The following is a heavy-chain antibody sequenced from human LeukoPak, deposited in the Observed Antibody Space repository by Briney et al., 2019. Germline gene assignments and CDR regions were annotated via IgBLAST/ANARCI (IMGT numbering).Heavy chain of an antibody. D-gene: IGHD6-19*01. J-gene: IGHJ4*02. V-gene: IGHV4-59*01. CDR2: IYHSGST. CDR3: ARHTSGWYPFDY. Sequence: SETLSLTCTVSGGSISSNCWSWIRQPPGKGLEWIRYIYHSGSTNYNPSLKSRVTISLDTSKNQFSLKLSSVTAADAAVYYCARHTSGWYPFDYWGQGTLVTVPS. CDR1: GGSISSNC.